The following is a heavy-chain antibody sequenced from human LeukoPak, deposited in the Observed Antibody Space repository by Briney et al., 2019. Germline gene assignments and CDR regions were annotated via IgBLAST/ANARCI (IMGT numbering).Heavy chain of an antibody. CDR3: AKAGGDGSGSYSDY. J-gene: IGHJ4*02. CDR2: IFSGGST. D-gene: IGHD3-10*01. Sequence: GGSLRLSCAASGFTFNSYAMSWVRQAPGKGLEWVSVIFSGGSTYYADSVKGRFTISRDNSKNTLYLQMNSLRAEDTALYHCAKAGGDGSGSYSDYWGQGTLVTVSS. V-gene: IGHV3-53*05. CDR1: GFTFNSYA.